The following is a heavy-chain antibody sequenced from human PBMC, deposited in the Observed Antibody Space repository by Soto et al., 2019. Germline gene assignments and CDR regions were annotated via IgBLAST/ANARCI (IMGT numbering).Heavy chain of an antibody. D-gene: IGHD3-10*01. J-gene: IGHJ5*02. Sequence: PGGSLRLSCTTSGFTVSSSHMTWVRQAPGKVLEWVSVIYSGGSSYYAVSVQGRFTISRDNSKNTVYLQMNSLRGEDTAMYYCARLGPYGSESYSFRYNWFDPWGQGT. CDR2: IYSGGSS. CDR1: GFTVSSSH. CDR3: ARLGPYGSESYSFRYNWFDP. V-gene: IGHV3-53*01.